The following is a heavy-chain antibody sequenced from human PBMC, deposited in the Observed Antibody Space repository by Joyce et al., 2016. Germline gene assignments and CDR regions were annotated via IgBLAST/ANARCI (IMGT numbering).Heavy chain of an antibody. J-gene: IGHJ4*02. D-gene: IGHD1-14*01. V-gene: IGHV3-33*01. Sequence: QVQLVESGRGVVQPGRSLRLSCAASGFTFSSYGMHWVRQAPGKGLEWGAVIWSDGKNKNFADSVKGRFTISRDNSKNTVYLQMNSLRVEDTAVYYCARGTGIILSRHFDYWGQGTLVTVSS. CDR3: ARGTGIILSRHFDY. CDR2: IWSDGKNK. CDR1: GFTFSSYG.